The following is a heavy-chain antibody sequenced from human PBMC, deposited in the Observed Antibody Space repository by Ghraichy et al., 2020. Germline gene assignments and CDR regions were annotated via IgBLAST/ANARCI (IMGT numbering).Heavy chain of an antibody. CDR1: GGSISSYY. CDR3: ARGGQGIAAAAFDP. Sequence: SQTLSLTCTVSGGSISSYYWSWIRQPPGKGLEWIGYIYYSGSTNYNPSLKSRVTISVDTSKNQFSLKLSSVTAADTAVYYCARGGQGIAAAAFDPWGQGTLVTVSS. V-gene: IGHV4-59*01. J-gene: IGHJ5*02. D-gene: IGHD6-13*01. CDR2: IYYSGST.